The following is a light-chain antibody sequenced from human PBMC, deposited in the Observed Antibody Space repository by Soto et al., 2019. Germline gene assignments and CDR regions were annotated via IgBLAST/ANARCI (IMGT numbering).Light chain of an antibody. CDR2: GAS. CDR3: QRYDDSPWT. J-gene: IGKJ1*01. Sequence: EIVLTQSPASLSLSPGERATLSCRASQSIPYNDLAWFQQKPGQTPTLLIFGASTRASGIPDRFSGSGSGTDFTLTISRLELDDFAVYYCQRYDDSPWTFGQGTRVDIK. CDR1: QSIPYND. V-gene: IGKV3-20*01.